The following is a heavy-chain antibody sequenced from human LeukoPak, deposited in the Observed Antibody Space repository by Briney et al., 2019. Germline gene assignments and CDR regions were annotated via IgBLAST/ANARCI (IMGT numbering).Heavy chain of an antibody. D-gene: IGHD5-12*01. CDR2: ITTSGFYT. CDR1: GFTFMTYG. Sequence: GGSLRLSCAASGFTFMTYGMNWVRQAPGKGLEWLSSITTSGFYTYYADSVKGRFTISRDTANNSLYLQMNSLRGEDTAVYYCARVRSSGYDLAPFDCWGQGTLVTVSS. CDR3: ARVRSSGYDLAPFDC. J-gene: IGHJ4*02. V-gene: IGHV3-21*01.